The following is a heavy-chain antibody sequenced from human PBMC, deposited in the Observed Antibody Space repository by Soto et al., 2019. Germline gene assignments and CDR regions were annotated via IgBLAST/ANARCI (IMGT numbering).Heavy chain of an antibody. CDR3: AKLGEYQLLSYFDF. V-gene: IGHV3-23*01. CDR2: ISGSGGST. J-gene: IGHJ4*02. D-gene: IGHD2-2*01. Sequence: GGSLRLSCAASGFTFSSYAMSWVRQAPGKGLEWVSAISGSGGSTYYADSRKGRFNISRGNSKNTLYLPMNSLRAEDTAVYYCAKLGEYQLLSYFDFWGQGTMVTVSS. CDR1: GFTFSSYA.